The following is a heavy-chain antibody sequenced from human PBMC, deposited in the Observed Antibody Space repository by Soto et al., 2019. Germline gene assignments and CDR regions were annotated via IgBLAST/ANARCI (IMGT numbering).Heavy chain of an antibody. J-gene: IGHJ4*02. CDR3: AHRVLRTVFGLVTTTAIYFDF. CDR1: GFSLTTSGVG. Sequence: SGPTLVNPTQTLTLTCTFSGFSLTTSGVGVGWIRQSPGKAPEWLALIYWDDDKRYSPSLKSSLTITKDTSKNQVVLTTANLDPAATATYYCAHRVLRTVFGLVTTTAIYFDFWGQGTPVTVSS. V-gene: IGHV2-5*02. CDR2: IYWDDDK. D-gene: IGHD3-3*01.